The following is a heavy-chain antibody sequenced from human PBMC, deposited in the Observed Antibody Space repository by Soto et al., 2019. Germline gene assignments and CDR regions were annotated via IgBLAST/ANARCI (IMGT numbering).Heavy chain of an antibody. CDR2: IYYSGST. CDR1: GGSISSYY. D-gene: IGHD3-10*01. Sequence: PSETLSLTCTVSGGSISSYYWSWIRQPPGKGLEWIGYIYYSGSTNYNPSLKSRVTISVDTSKNQFSLKLSSVTAADTALYYCARLTIYYYGYYGMDVWGQGTTVTVSS. CDR3: ARLTIYYYGYYGMDV. V-gene: IGHV4-59*08. J-gene: IGHJ6*02.